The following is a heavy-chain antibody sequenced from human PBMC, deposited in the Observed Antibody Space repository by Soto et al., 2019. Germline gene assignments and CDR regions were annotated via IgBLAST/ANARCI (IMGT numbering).Heavy chain of an antibody. Sequence: QERLVQSGAEVRKPGSSVKVSCKVTGGTSTRYAINWVRQAPGQGLEWMGGIVPMFGTSKYAQKFQGRVTITADTSTKIAYMELRSLRSEDTAVYYCNRGSEYDFWSVYLWGQGTLVSVSS. V-gene: IGHV1-69*06. CDR1: GGTSTRYA. J-gene: IGHJ4*02. D-gene: IGHD3-3*01. CDR3: NRGSEYDFWSVYL. CDR2: IVPMFGTS.